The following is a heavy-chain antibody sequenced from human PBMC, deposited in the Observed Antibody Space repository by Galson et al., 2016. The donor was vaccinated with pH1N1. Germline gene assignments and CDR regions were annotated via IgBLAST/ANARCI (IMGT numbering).Heavy chain of an antibody. CDR3: ARARGHAAMDPFDF. CDR2: FDPEGDET. CDR1: GYTFVEVS. V-gene: IGHV1-24*01. J-gene: IGHJ4*02. Sequence: SVKVSCKVSGYTFVEVSMHWVRQAPGKGPEWMGSFDPEGDETVYSQKFQGRVTMTRDISADTAYMELSSLKSEDTAVYFCARARGHAAMDPFDFWGQGTLVTVSS. D-gene: IGHD5-18*01.